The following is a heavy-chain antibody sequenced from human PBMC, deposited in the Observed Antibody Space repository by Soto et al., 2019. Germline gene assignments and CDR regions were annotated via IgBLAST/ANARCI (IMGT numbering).Heavy chain of an antibody. CDR2: IYYSGST. Sequence: SETLSLTCTVSGGSISSGGYYWSWIRQHPGKGLEWIGYIYYSGSTYYNPSLKSRVTISVDTSKNQFSLKLSSVTAADTAVYYCARVPYYHDYGEIRPPNEYFQHWGQGTLVTVSS. D-gene: IGHD4-17*01. J-gene: IGHJ1*01. V-gene: IGHV4-31*03. CDR3: ARVPYYHDYGEIRPPNEYFQH. CDR1: GGSISSGGYY.